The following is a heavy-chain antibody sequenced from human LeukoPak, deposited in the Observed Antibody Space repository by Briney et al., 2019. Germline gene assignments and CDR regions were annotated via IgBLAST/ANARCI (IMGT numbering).Heavy chain of an antibody. CDR1: GGSFRGYY. D-gene: IGHD2-2*01. Sequence: TSETLSLTCAVYGGSFRGYYWSWIRQPPGKGLEWIGEINHSGSTNYNPSLESRVTISLDTSMKKFSLKLNSVTAADTAVYYCASTERCSTTCPLDYWGQGTLVTVSS. V-gene: IGHV4-34*01. CDR3: ASTERCSTTCPLDY. J-gene: IGHJ4*02. CDR2: INHSGST.